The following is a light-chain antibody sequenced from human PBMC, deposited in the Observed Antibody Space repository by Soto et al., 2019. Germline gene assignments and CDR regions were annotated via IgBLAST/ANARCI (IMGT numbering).Light chain of an antibody. V-gene: IGKV1-12*01. J-gene: IGKJ2*01. CDR3: QQANSFPHT. Sequence: DIQMTQYPSSVSASVGDRVTITCLASKGISSWLAWYQQKPGKSPKFLIYDASSLQSGVPSRFSGSGSVTDFTLTISSLQPEAFATYYCQQANSFPHTLGHGTKLEIK. CDR1: KGISSW. CDR2: DAS.